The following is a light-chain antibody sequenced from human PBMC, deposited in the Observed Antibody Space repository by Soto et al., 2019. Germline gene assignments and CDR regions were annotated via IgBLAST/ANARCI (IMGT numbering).Light chain of an antibody. CDR1: SSDVGGYNY. CDR3: CSYAGSYTHV. J-gene: IGLJ1*01. V-gene: IGLV2-11*01. CDR2: DVS. Sequence: QSALTQPRSVSGSPGQSITISCTGTSSDVGGYNYVSWYQQSPGEAPKLMIYDVSKRPSGVPDRFSGSKSGNTASLTISGLQVEDEADYYCCSYAGSYTHVFGTGTKVTVL.